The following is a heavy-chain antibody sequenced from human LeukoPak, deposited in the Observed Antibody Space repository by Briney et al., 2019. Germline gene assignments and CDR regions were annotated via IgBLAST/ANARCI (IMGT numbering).Heavy chain of an antibody. CDR2: IYWNDDK. CDR1: GGSISVYYW. Sequence: TLSLSCTVSGGSISVYYWSWSRQPPGKALEWLALIYWNDDKLYSPSLKNRLTITKDTSKNQVVLTMTNMDPVDTATYYCAHSYNSGWISIDYWGQGTLVTVSS. CDR3: AHSYNSGWISIDY. V-gene: IGHV2-5*01. J-gene: IGHJ4*02. D-gene: IGHD6-19*01.